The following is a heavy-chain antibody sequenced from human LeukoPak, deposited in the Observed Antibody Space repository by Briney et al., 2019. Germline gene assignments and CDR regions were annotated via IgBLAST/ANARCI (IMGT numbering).Heavy chain of an antibody. CDR2: IYSGGST. V-gene: IGHV3-66*01. D-gene: IGHD5-24*01. J-gene: IGHJ4*02. CDR1: GFTFSSYA. Sequence: GGSLRLSCAASGFTFSSYAMIWLRQPPGKGVEWCAVIYSGGSTYYADSVKGRFTISRDNSKNTLYLQMNSLRAEDTAVYYCARGPRVATIPFDYWGQGTLVTVSS. CDR3: ARGPRVATIPFDY.